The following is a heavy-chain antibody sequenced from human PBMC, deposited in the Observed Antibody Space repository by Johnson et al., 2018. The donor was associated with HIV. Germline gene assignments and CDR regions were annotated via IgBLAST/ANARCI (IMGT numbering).Heavy chain of an antibody. Sequence: EVQLVESGGGLVQPGGSLRLSCAASGFTFSSYWMSWVRQAPGKGLEWVANIKQDGSEKYYVDSVKGRFTISRDNAKNSLYLQMNSLRAEDTAVYYCARPVVDYRGAFDIWGQGTMVTVSS. CDR3: ARPVVDYRGAFDI. CDR1: GFTFSSYW. D-gene: IGHD3-22*01. V-gene: IGHV3-7*04. J-gene: IGHJ3*02. CDR2: IKQDGSEK.